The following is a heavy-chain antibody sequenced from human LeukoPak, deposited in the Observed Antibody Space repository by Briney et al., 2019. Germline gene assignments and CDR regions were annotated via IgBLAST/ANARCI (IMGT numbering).Heavy chain of an antibody. Sequence: NPSETLPLTCTVSGGSISSHYWNWIRQPAGKGLEWIGRMFIRGSANYSPSLKSRVSMSLDKSRSQFSLNLSSVTAADTAVYYCARDQGWVGVSVSLDLWGPGTLVTVSS. D-gene: IGHD3-3*01. CDR2: MFIRGSA. CDR3: ARDQGWVGVSVSLDL. J-gene: IGHJ5*02. V-gene: IGHV4-4*07. CDR1: GGSISSHY.